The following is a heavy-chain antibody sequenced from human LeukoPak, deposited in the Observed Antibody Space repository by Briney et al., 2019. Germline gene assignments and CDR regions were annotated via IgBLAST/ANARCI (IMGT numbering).Heavy chain of an antibody. CDR3: TRVRIAAAGLGDY. D-gene: IGHD6-13*01. CDR2: IRSKAYGGTT. J-gene: IGHJ4*02. Sequence: SGESLRLSWTASGFTFGDYAMSWVRQAPGKGLEWVGFIRSKAYGGTTEYAASVKGRFTISRDDSKSIAYLQMNSLKTEDTAVYYCTRVRIAAAGLGDYWGQGTLVTVSS. V-gene: IGHV3-49*04. CDR1: GFTFGDYA.